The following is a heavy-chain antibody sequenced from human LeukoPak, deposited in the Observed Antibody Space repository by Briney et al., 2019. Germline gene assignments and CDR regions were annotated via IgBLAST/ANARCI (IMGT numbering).Heavy chain of an antibody. CDR1: VGSFSSYA. Sequence: HWASVKVSCKASVGSFSSYAISGVRQAPGQGLEWMGGIFPIFGTANYAQKFQGRVTITADKSTSTAYRELSSLRSEDTAVYYCAMEGVLWGQGTMVTVSS. D-gene: IGHD1-1*01. J-gene: IGHJ3*01. CDR2: IFPIFGTA. CDR3: AMEGVL. V-gene: IGHV1-69*06.